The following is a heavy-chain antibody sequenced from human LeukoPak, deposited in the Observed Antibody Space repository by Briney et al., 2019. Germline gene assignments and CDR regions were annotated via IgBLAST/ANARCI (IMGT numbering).Heavy chain of an antibody. CDR1: GFTFSIYG. J-gene: IGHJ6*02. CDR3: ARFLGRITISGVVPYGMDV. CDR2: ISYHGNNK. V-gene: IGHV3-30*03. Sequence: GRSLRLSCAASGFTFSIYGMHWVRQAPGKGLEWVAVISYHGNNKYYADSVKGRFTISRHSSKNTLYLQMNSLRGEDTAVYYCARFLGRITISGVVPYGMDVWGQGTTVTVSS. D-gene: IGHD3-3*01.